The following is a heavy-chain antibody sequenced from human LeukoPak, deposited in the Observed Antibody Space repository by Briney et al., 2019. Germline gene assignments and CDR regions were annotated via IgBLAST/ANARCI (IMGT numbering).Heavy chain of an antibody. J-gene: IGHJ4*02. CDR1: GVSISSYY. CDR2: IYYSGTT. V-gene: IGHV4-59*01. D-gene: IGHD5-24*01. CDR3: ARDNGGRWLPFFDY. Sequence: PSETLSLTSTVSGVSISSYYWSWIRHPPGQGLKWIGNIYYSGTTNYNPSLKSRITISVDTSNNQFSLKLSSVTAADTAVYYCARDNGGRWLPFFDYWGQGTLVTVSS.